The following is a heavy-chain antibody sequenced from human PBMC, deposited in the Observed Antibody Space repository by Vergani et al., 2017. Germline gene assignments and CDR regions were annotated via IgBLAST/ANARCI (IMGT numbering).Heavy chain of an antibody. V-gene: IGHV1-69*18. D-gene: IGHD5-24*01. CDR1: GGTFSSYA. CDR2: IIPIFGTA. Sequence: QVQLVQSGAEVKKPGSSVKVSCKASGGTFSSYAISWVRQAPGQGLEWMGRIIPIFGTANYAQKFQGRVTITADESTSTAYMELSSLRSEDTAVYYCARDPSQMATIGASNYFDYWGQGTLVTVSS. J-gene: IGHJ4*02. CDR3: ARDPSQMATIGASNYFDY.